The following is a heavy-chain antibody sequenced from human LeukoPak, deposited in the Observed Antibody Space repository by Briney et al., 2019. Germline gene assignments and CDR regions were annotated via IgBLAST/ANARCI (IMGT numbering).Heavy chain of an antibody. CDR2: ISGSGDST. CDR3: AKNFYGDYNFFFDY. Sequence: TGGSLRLSCAASGFTFSSYAMNWVRQAPGKGLEWVSAISGSGDSTYYADSVKGRFTISRDNSKNTLYLQMNSLRAEDTAVYYCAKNFYGDYNFFFDYWGQGTLVTVSS. D-gene: IGHD4-17*01. CDR1: GFTFSSYA. V-gene: IGHV3-23*01. J-gene: IGHJ4*02.